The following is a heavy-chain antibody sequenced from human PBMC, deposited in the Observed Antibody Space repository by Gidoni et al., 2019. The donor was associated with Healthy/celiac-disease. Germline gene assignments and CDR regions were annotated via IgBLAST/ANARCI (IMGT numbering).Heavy chain of an antibody. CDR2: ISGSGGST. V-gene: IGHV3-23*01. Sequence: EVQLLESGGGLVQPGGSLRLSCASSAFAFSSYAMRWVRQAPGKGLEWVSAISGSGGSTYYADSVKGRFTISSDNSKNTLYLQMNSRRDEDTAVYYCAKVSSYSSSWYDFDYWGQGTLVTVSS. CDR1: AFAFSSYA. CDR3: AKVSSYSSSWYDFDY. J-gene: IGHJ4*02. D-gene: IGHD6-13*01.